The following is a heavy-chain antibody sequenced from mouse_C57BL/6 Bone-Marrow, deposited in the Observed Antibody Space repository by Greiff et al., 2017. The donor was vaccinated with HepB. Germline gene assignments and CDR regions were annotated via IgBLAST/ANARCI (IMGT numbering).Heavy chain of an antibody. CDR2: IDPANGNT. J-gene: IGHJ3*01. D-gene: IGHD2-3*01. CDR3: ARDDGYPFAY. V-gene: IGHV14-3*01. Sequence: VQLKQSGAELVRPGASVKLSCTASGFNIKDDYMHWVKQRPEQGLEWIGRIDPANGNTKYAPKFQGKATITADTSSNTAYLQLSSLTSEDTAIYYCARDDGYPFAYWGQGTLVTVSA. CDR1: GFNIKDDY.